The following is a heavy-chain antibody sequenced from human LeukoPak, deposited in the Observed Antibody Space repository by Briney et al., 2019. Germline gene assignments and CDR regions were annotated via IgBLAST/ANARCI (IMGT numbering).Heavy chain of an antibody. CDR2: ISTYNGNT. D-gene: IGHD3-22*01. Sequence: WASVKVSCKASGYTFTSYGITWVRQAPGQGLEWMGWISTYNGNTNYAQKLQGRVTMTTDTSTSTAYMELRSPRSDDTAVYYCARDLAYRYYYDSSGYYFFDYWGQGTLVTVSS. CDR3: ARDLAYRYYYDSSGYYFFDY. CDR1: GYTFTSYG. V-gene: IGHV1-18*01. J-gene: IGHJ4*02.